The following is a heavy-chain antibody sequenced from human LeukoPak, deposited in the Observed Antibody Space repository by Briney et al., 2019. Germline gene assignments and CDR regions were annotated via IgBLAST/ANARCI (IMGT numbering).Heavy chain of an antibody. V-gene: IGHV4-39*01. CDR1: GGSISSSSYY. Sequence: PSETLSLTCTVSGGSISSSSYYWGWIRQPPGKGLEWIGSIYYSGSTYYNPSLKSRVTISVDTSKNQFSLKLSSVTAADTAVYYCARRSVVIKGVDYWGQGTLVTVSS. J-gene: IGHJ4*02. D-gene: IGHD3-22*01. CDR3: ARRSVVIKGVDY. CDR2: IYYSGST.